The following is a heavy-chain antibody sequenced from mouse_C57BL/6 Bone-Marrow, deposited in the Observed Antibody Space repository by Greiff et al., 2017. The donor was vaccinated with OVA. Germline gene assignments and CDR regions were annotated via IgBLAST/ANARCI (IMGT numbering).Heavy chain of an antibody. CDR1: GYTFTSYW. Sequence: QVQLQQPGAELVKPGASVKLSCKASGYTFTSYWMHWVKQRPGQGLEWIGMIHPNSGSTNYNEKFKSKATLTVDKSSSTAYMQLSSLTSEDSAVYYGARDTTVVAGAMDYWGQGTSVTVSS. D-gene: IGHD1-1*01. CDR2: IHPNSGST. J-gene: IGHJ4*01. CDR3: ARDTTVVAGAMDY. V-gene: IGHV1-64*01.